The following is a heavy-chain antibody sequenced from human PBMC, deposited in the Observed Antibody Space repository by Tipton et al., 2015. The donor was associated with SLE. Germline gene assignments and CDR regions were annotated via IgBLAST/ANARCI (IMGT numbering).Heavy chain of an antibody. CDR1: GGSISSYY. V-gene: IGHV4-4*07. J-gene: IGHJ3*02. Sequence: TLSLTCTVSGGSISSYYWSWIRQPAGKGLEWFGRIYTSGSTNYNPSPKSRVTMSVDTSKNQFSLKLSSVTAADTAVYYCARHHPTVTHDAFDIWGQGTMVTVSS. D-gene: IGHD4-11*01. CDR2: IYTSGST. CDR3: ARHHPTVTHDAFDI.